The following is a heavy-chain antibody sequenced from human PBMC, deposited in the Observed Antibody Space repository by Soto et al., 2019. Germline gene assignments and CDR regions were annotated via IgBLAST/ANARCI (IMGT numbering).Heavy chain of an antibody. V-gene: IGHV1-46*01. J-gene: IGHJ5*02. CDR3: ARDLWGIAAAGTQDWFDP. D-gene: IGHD6-13*01. CDR1: GYTFTSYY. CDR2: INPSGGST. Sequence: GASVKVSCKASGYTFTSYYMHWGRQAPGQGLEWMGIINPSGGSTSYAQKFQGRVTMTRDMSTSTVYMELSSLRSEDTAVYYCARDLWGIAAAGTQDWFDPWGQGTLVTVSS.